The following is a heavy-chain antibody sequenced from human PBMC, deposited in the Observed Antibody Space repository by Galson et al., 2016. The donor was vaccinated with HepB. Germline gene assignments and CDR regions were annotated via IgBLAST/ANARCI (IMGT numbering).Heavy chain of an antibody. D-gene: IGHD2-21*02. Sequence: SETLSLTCTVSGGSISSYYWSWIRQPPGKGLEWIGYFFAGGSSIYNPSLKSRVDISGDPSKIFISLRLTFVTAGDTAMYYWARPRRDSAIDAFDLWGQGPPVPVSS. CDR2: FFAGGSS. V-gene: IGHV4-59*01. J-gene: IGHJ3*01. CDR1: GGSISSYY. CDR3: ARPRRDSAIDAFDL.